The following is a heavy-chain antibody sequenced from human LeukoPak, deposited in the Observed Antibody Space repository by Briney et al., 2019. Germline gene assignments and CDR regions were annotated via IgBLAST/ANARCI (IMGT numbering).Heavy chain of an antibody. V-gene: IGHV4-59*08. J-gene: IGHJ6*02. CDR1: GGSFSGYY. Sequence: SETLSLTCAVYGGSFSGYYWSWIRQPPGKGLEWIGYIYYSGSTNYNPSLKSRVTISVDTSKNQFSLKLSSVTAADTAVYYCARLKTDQYYYYYGMDVWGQGTTVTVSS. CDR2: IYYSGST. CDR3: ARLKTDQYYYYYGMDV.